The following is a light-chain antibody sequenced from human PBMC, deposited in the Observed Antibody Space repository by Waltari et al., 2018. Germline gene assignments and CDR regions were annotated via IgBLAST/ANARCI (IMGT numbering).Light chain of an antibody. V-gene: IGLV2-14*03. CDR3: SSQTLDGLVL. CDR2: DVT. CDR1: GSAVGASDS. Sequence: QSDLTQPASVSGSPGQSSTISCSGVGSAVGASDSVSWHQHHPGKAPQVIIYDVTNRPSGVSDRFSASKSAHTASLTISRLQPDDEAEYYCSSQTLDGLVLFGGGTRLSVL. J-gene: IGLJ2*01.